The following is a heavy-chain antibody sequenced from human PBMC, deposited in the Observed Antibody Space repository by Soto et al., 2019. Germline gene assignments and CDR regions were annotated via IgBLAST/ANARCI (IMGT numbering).Heavy chain of an antibody. Sequence: QVQLVQSGAEVKKPGSSVKVSCKASGGTFSSYTISWVRQAPGQGLEWMGRIIPILGIANYAQKFQGRVTITADKSTSTAYMELSSLRSEDTAVYYCARDGGDYYGSGSYYLDPWGQGTLVTVSS. J-gene: IGHJ5*02. CDR3: ARDGGDYYGSGSYYLDP. CDR2: IIPILGIA. D-gene: IGHD3-10*01. CDR1: GGTFSSYT. V-gene: IGHV1-69*08.